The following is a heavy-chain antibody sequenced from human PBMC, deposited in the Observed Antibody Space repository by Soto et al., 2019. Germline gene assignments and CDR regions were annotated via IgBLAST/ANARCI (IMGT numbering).Heavy chain of an antibody. CDR3: ARGRVLRYFDWLYRMGLDY. V-gene: IGHV1-69*02. CDR1: GGTFSSDT. J-gene: IGHJ4*02. Sequence: SVKASCKATGGTFSSDTISWGRQAPGKGVEWMGRIIPIRGIANYAQKFQGRVTITADNSTSTAYMELSRLRSEDTAVYYCARGRVLRYFDWLYRMGLDYWGQGTLVTVSS. CDR2: IIPIRGIA. D-gene: IGHD3-9*01.